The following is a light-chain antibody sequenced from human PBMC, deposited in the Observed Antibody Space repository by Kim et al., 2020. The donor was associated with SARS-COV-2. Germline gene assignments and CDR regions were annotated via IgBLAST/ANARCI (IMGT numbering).Light chain of an antibody. V-gene: IGLV6-57*03. CDR1: SGRIASNS. Sequence: TVTLSCTRSSGRIASNSVQWYQQRPGSAPTTVIYEDNERPSGVPDRFSGSIDSSSNSASLTISGLKTEDEADYYCQSYDSSNPSWVFGGGTQLTVL. CDR2: EDN. J-gene: IGLJ3*02. CDR3: QSYDSSNPSWV.